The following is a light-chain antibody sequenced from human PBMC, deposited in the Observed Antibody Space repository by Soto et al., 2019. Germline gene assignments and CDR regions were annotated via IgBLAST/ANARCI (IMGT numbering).Light chain of an antibody. V-gene: IGKV2-30*01. CDR3: MRGSHWPWT. Sequence: DAVLTQSPLSLPVTLGQPASISCRSSQSLVYSDGNMYLNWFHQGPGQSPRRLIYKVSNRESGVPERFIGSGSGTDFTLEISRVEAEDVGVYYCMRGSHWPWTLGQGTKVEIK. CDR1: QSLVYSDGNMY. CDR2: KVS. J-gene: IGKJ1*01.